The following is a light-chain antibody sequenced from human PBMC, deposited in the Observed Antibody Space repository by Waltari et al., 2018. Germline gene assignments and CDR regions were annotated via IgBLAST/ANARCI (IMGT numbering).Light chain of an antibody. J-gene: IGKJ4*01. CDR3: QQSYRTPLT. CDR1: QSINSY. Sequence: DIQMTQSPSSLSASIGDRVTITCRASQSINSYLNWYQQKPGKAPKVLIFAASSLQSGGPSRFSVSGSGTDFTLTISSLQPEDFATYSCQQSYRTPLTFGGWTKVEIK. CDR2: AAS. V-gene: IGKV1-39*01.